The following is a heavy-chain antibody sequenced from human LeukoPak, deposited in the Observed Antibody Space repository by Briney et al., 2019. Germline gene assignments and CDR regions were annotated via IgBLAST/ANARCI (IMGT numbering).Heavy chain of an antibody. CDR1: GGSISSYY. Sequence: PSETLSLTCTVSGGSISSYYWSWIRQPPGKGLEWIGYIYYSGSTNYNPSLKSRVTISVDTSKNQFSLKLSSVTAADTAVYYCARAVADAFEIWGQGTMVTVSS. CDR2: IYYSGST. J-gene: IGHJ3*02. CDR3: ARAVADAFEI. V-gene: IGHV4-59*08. D-gene: IGHD6-19*01.